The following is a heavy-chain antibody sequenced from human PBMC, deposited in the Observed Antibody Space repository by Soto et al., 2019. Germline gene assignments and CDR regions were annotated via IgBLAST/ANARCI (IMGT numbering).Heavy chain of an antibody. Sequence: PGGSLRLSCAASGFTFSSYAMSWVRQAPGKGLEWVSAISGSGGSTYYADSVKGRFTISRDNSKNTLYLQMNSLRAEDTAVYYCAKGLTSGYSYGSDYWGQGTLVTVSS. CDR1: GFTFSSYA. D-gene: IGHD5-18*01. CDR2: ISGSGGST. CDR3: AKGLTSGYSYGSDY. J-gene: IGHJ4*02. V-gene: IGHV3-23*01.